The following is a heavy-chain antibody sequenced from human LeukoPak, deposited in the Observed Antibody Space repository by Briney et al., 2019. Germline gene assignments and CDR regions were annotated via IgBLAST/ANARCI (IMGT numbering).Heavy chain of an antibody. V-gene: IGHV5-51*01. CDR2: IYPDDSDT. D-gene: IGHD3-10*01. CDR1: GYSFTTYW. CDR3: VRQRGASGTINHFDP. Sequence: HGESLKISCKTSGYSFTTYWIGWVRQMPGTGLEWVGAIYPDDSDTRYSPSFQGQVVISADRSIRTAYLRWNTLKTSDTAMYYCVRQRGASGTINHFDPWGQGTLVTVSS. J-gene: IGHJ5*02.